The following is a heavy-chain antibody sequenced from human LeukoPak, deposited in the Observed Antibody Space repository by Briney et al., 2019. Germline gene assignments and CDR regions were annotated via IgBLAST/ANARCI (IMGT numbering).Heavy chain of an antibody. CDR2: IYYSGST. D-gene: IGHD3-22*01. V-gene: IGHV4-59*01. CDR3: ARGGRRSDYYDSSGYSSEAFDT. J-gene: IGHJ3*02. Sequence: SETLSLTCTVSGGSISSYYWSWIRQPPGKGLEWIGYIYYSGSTNYNPSLKSRVTISVDTSKNQFSLKLSSVTAADTAVYYCARGGRRSDYYDSSGYSSEAFDTWGQGTMVTVSS. CDR1: GGSISSYY.